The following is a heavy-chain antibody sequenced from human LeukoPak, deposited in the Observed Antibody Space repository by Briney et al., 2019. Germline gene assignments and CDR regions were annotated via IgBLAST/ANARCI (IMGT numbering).Heavy chain of an antibody. CDR1: GFTFSTHA. CDR2: ITGTGDTT. CDR3: ARYSGSYYYFDY. D-gene: IGHD1-26*01. J-gene: IGHJ4*02. V-gene: IGHV3-23*01. Sequence: PGGSLRLSRAASGFTFSTHAVTWVRQAPGKGLEWVSGITGTGDTTHYADSVKGRFSISRDNSKSTLYLQMNSLRAEDTAVYYCARYSGSYYYFDYWGQGTLVTVSS.